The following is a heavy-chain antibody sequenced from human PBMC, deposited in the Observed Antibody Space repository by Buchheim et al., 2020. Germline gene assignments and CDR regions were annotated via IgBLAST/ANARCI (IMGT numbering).Heavy chain of an antibody. D-gene: IGHD2-15*01. CDR3: AKGVDTCSGGSCYGGYYYYGMDV. V-gene: IGHV3-23*04. CDR1: GFTFSSYA. CDR2: ISGSGGST. J-gene: IGHJ6*02. Sequence: EVQLVESGGGLVQPGGSLRLSCAASGFTFSSYAMSWVRQAPGKGLEWVSAISGSGGSTYYADSVKGRFTISRDNSKNTLYLQMNSLRAEDTAVYYCAKGVDTCSGGSCYGGYYYYGMDVWGQGTT.